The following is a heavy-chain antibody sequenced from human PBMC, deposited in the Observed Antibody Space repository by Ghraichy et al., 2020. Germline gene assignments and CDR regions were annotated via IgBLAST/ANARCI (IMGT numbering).Heavy chain of an antibody. D-gene: IGHD5-12*01. CDR1: GASINTGGYY. V-gene: IGHV4-31*02. Sequence: SLRLSLTCSLSGASINTGGYYWTWIRQLPEKGLEWIGYIYYNGTTYYNSSLKSRLTMSMDRSKNQFSLKLNSVTAADTAVYYCATYMVADFYGMDVWGQGTTVTVSS. J-gene: IGHJ6*02. CDR2: IYYNGTT. CDR3: ATYMVADFYGMDV.